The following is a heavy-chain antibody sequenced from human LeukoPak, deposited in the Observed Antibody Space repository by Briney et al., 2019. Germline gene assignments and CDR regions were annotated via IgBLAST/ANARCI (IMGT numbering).Heavy chain of an antibody. CDR3: AREAPRGTSSNPYYFDS. CDR1: GFTFSSYA. J-gene: IGHJ4*02. V-gene: IGHV3-30-3*01. CDR2: ISYDGSNK. Sequence: GGSLRLSCAASGFTFSSYAMHWVRQAPGKGLEWVAVISYDGSNKYYADSVKGRFTISRDNAKNLLYLQMNSLRAEDTAVYYCAREAPRGTSSNPYYFDSWGQGTLVTVSS. D-gene: IGHD6-6*01.